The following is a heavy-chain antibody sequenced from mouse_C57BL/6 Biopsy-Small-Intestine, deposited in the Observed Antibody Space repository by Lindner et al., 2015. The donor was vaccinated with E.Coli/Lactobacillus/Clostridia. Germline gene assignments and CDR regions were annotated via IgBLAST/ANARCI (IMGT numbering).Heavy chain of an antibody. D-gene: IGHD2-3*01. V-gene: IGHV14-4*01. CDR3: TTSGYSAWFTY. CDR2: IDPENGDT. Sequence: VQLQESGAEFVRPGASVKLSCTASGFNIKDDYMHWVKQRPEQGLEWIGWIDPENGDTEYASKFQGKATIIADTSSNTAYLQFNSLTSEDTAVYYCTTSGYSAWFTYWGQGTLVTVSA. CDR1: GFNIKDDY. J-gene: IGHJ3*01.